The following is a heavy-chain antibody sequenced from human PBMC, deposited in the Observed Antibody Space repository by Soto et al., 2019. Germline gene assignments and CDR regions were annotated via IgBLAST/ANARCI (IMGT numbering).Heavy chain of an antibody. CDR2: TSGSGGST. D-gene: IGHD3-22*01. CDR3: AKDHLTIVVVNIFDY. V-gene: IGHV3-23*01. J-gene: IGHJ4*02. Sequence: GGSLRLSCAASGFTFSSYAMSWVRQAPGKGLEWVSGTSGSGGSTYYADSVKGRFTISRDNSKNTLYLQMNSLRAEDTAVYYCAKDHLTIVVVNIFDYWGQGTLVTVSS. CDR1: GFTFSSYA.